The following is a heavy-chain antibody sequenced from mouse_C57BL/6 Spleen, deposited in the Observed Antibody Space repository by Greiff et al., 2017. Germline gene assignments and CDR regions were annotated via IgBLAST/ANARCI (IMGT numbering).Heavy chain of an antibody. CDR3: ARREVTTYDY. CDR1: GYTFTSYW. Sequence: QVHVKQPGAELVKPGASVKMSCKASGYTFTSYWITWVKQRPGQGLEWIGDIYPGSGSTNYNEKFKSKATLTVDTSSSTAYMQLSSLTSEDSAVYYCARREVTTYDYWGQGTTLTVSS. D-gene: IGHD2-2*01. V-gene: IGHV1-55*01. J-gene: IGHJ2*01. CDR2: IYPGSGST.